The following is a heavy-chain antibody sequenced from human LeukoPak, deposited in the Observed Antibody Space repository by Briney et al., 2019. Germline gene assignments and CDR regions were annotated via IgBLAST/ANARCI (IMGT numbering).Heavy chain of an antibody. CDR1: GFTFSRYS. Sequence: GGSLRLSCAASGFTFSRYSMNWVRRAPGKGLEWVSGISGSGGNTYYADSVKGRFTISRDNSKNTLYLQMNSLRAEDTAVYYCAKDDNYIRFLSWGQGTLVTVSS. J-gene: IGHJ5*02. CDR3: AKDDNYIRFLS. CDR2: ISGSGGNT. D-gene: IGHD3-16*01. V-gene: IGHV3-23*01.